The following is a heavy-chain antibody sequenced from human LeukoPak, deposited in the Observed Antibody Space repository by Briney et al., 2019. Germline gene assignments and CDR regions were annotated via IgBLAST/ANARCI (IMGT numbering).Heavy chain of an antibody. J-gene: IGHJ4*02. V-gene: IGHV3-48*02. CDR1: GFTFSTYS. CDR2: ISGTSSLI. D-gene: IGHD3-3*01. CDR3: VRDQFFSFDY. Sequence: GGSLRLPCAASGFTFSTYSMNWVRQAPGKGLEWVSYISGTSSLIYYADSVKGRFTISRDNAKNSLYLQMNSLRDEDTAVYYCVRDQFFSFDYWGQGTLVTVSS.